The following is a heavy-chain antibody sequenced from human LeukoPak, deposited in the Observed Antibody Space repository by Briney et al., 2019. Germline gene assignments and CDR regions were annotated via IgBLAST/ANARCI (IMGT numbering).Heavy chain of an antibody. CDR1: GGTFSSYA. J-gene: IGHJ6*03. CDR3: ARGGGYDFYYYYYMDV. V-gene: IGHV1-69*05. CDR2: IIPIFGTA. Sequence: ASVKVSCKASGGTFSSYAISWVRQAPGQGLEWMGGIIPIFGTANYAQKFQGRVTMTTDTSTSTAYMELRSLRSDDAAVYYCARGGGYDFYYYYYMDVWGKGTTVTVSS. D-gene: IGHD5-12*01.